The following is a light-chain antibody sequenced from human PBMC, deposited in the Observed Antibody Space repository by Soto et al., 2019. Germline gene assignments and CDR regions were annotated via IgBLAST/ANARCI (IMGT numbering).Light chain of an antibody. V-gene: IGKV3D-15*01. CDR1: QSIRSN. CDR3: QQYNNWPAIT. CDR2: GAS. J-gene: IGKJ5*01. Sequence: EIVMTQSPPTLSVSPGERAALSCRASQSIRSNLAWYQQKPVQAPRLLIYGASTRATGIPAMFSGSGSGTEFTLTIKSLQSEDFAVYYCQQYNNWPAITFGQGTRLEIK.